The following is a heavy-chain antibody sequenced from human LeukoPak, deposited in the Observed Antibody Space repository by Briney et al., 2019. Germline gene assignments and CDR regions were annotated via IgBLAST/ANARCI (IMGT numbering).Heavy chain of an antibody. J-gene: IGHJ4*02. CDR2: INDNGSTR. CDR1: GFTFSDYA. CDR3: ARGLGYCSGGSCPPPDY. Sequence: GGSLRLSCGASGFTFSDYAMSWVRQAPGKGLEWVSGINDNGSTRFYAASVKGRFTSSRDNPKNTLYLQMNSLRAEDTAVYYCARGLGYCSGGSCPPPDYWGQGTLVTVSS. D-gene: IGHD2-15*01. V-gene: IGHV3-23*01.